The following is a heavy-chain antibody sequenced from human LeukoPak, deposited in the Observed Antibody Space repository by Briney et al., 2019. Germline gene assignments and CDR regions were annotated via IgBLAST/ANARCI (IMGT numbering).Heavy chain of an antibody. Sequence: PSETLSLTCSVSGGSITNNYWTWIRQPPGKGLEWIGYVSYSGSTDYNPSLRSRLTISIDTSETQFSLKLTSVTAADTAIYYCASQGSDSGWFYFWSQGTLVTVSS. V-gene: IGHV4-59*08. D-gene: IGHD6-19*01. CDR2: VSYSGST. CDR1: GGSITNNY. CDR3: ASQGSDSGWFYF. J-gene: IGHJ4*02.